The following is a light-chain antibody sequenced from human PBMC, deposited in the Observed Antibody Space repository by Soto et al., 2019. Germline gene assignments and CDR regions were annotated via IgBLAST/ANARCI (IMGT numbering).Light chain of an antibody. CDR3: QQYGSSPPLFT. V-gene: IGKV3-20*01. CDR2: GAS. CDR1: QSVSSSY. J-gene: IGKJ3*01. Sequence: EIVLTQSPGTLSSSPGERATLSCRASQSVSSSYLAWYQQKPGQAPRLLMYGASTGATGIPDRFSGSGSGTDFTISISRLEPEDFAVYYWQQYGSSPPLFTFGPGTKVDIK.